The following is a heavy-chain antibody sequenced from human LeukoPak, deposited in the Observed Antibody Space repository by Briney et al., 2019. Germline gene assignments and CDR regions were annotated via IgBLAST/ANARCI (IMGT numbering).Heavy chain of an antibody. Sequence: ASVKVSCKASGYTFTGYYMHWVRQAPGQGLEWMGRINPNSGGTNYAQKFQGRVTMTRDTSISTAYMELSRLRSDDTAVYYCARGNTMIVVVTSFDHWGQGTLVTVSS. CDR1: GYTFTGYY. D-gene: IGHD3-22*01. V-gene: IGHV1-2*06. J-gene: IGHJ4*02. CDR3: ARGNTMIVVVTSFDH. CDR2: INPNSGGT.